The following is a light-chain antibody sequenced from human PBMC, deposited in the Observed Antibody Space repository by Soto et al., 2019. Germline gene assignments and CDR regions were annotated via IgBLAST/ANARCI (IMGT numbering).Light chain of an antibody. J-gene: IGLJ1*01. V-gene: IGLV2-14*01. Sequence: QSALTQPASVSGSPGQSITISCTGTISDVGGYKFVSWYQQHPGKAPKLMIYEVSNRPSGVSSRFSGSKSGNTASLTISGLQDEDEADYYCCSYTGSIYVFGPGTKLTVL. CDR1: ISDVGGYKF. CDR2: EVS. CDR3: CSYTGSIYV.